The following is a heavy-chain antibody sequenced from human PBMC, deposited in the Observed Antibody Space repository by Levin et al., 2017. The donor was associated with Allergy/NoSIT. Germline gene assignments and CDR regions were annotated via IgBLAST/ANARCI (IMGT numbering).Heavy chain of an antibody. CDR3: AHRLWHSSGWYFDY. Sequence: QTLSLPCTFSGFSLSTNGVGVGWIRQSPGKALEWLAPLYWDDDKRYSPSLKNRLTVTKDISKNQVVLTLTNMDPVDTATYYCAHRLWHSSGWYFDYWGQGTLVTVSS. D-gene: IGHD6-19*01. J-gene: IGHJ4*02. CDR1: GFSLSTNGVG. V-gene: IGHV2-5*02. CDR2: LYWDDDK.